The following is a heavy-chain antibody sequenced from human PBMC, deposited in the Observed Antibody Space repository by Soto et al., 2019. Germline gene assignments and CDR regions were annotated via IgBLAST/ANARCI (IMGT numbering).Heavy chain of an antibody. V-gene: IGHV3-23*01. CDR3: AKVAYCSSIICYDALDI. CDR2: ISGGGGDT. Sequence: PGGSLRLSCAASGFTFSNYAISWVRQAPGKGLEWVSVISGGGGDTLYAASVKGRFAIPRDNSKNTLDLQMNSLRAEDTAVYYCAKVAYCSSIICYDALDIWGKGTMVTV. J-gene: IGHJ3*02. CDR1: GFTFSNYA. D-gene: IGHD2-2*01.